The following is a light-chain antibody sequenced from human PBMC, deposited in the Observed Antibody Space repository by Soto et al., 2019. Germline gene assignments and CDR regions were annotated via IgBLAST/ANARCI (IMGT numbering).Light chain of an antibody. CDR2: GAS. V-gene: IGKV3-15*01. CDR1: QSVSSN. J-gene: IGKJ2*01. CDR3: QQYNNWRGT. Sequence: EIVMTQSPATLSVSPGERATLSCRASQSVSSNLAWYQQKPGQAPRLLIYGASTRATGIPARFSGSGSGTEFTLTISSLQSADFAVYYCQQYNNWRGTFGQGTKLEIK.